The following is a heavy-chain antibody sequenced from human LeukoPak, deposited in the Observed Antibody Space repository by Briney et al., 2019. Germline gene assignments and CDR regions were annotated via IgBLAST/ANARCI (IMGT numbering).Heavy chain of an antibody. V-gene: IGHV4-30-4*01. CDR1: GGSISSGEYY. J-gene: IGHJ4*02. D-gene: IGHD5-12*01. Sequence: PSETLSLTCTVSGGSISSGEYYWSWIRQPPGKGLEWIGYIYYSGSTYYNPSLKSRVTISVDTSKNQFSLKLSSVTAADTAVYYCARVEYVATVLNFDYWGQGTLVTVSS. CDR3: ARVEYVATVLNFDY. CDR2: IYYSGST.